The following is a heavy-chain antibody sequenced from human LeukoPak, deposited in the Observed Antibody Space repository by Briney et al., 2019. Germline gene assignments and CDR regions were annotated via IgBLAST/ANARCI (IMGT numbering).Heavy chain of an antibody. CDR3: ARGSEPHYYDSSTLDF. D-gene: IGHD3-22*01. CDR1: GYTFTSYD. CDR2: MNPNSGNT. Sequence: ASVEVSCKASGYTFTSYDINWVRQATGQGLEWMGWMNPNSGNTGYAQKFQGRVTITRHTSINTAYMELSSLRSEDTAVYYCARGSEPHYYDSSTLDFWGQGTLVTVSS. V-gene: IGHV1-8*03. J-gene: IGHJ4*02.